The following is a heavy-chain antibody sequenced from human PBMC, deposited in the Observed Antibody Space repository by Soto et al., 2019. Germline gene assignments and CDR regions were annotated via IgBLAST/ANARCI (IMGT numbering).Heavy chain of an antibody. V-gene: IGHV4-4*02. CDR2: IHHSGST. J-gene: IGHJ6*02. CDR1: GDSDSSNSW. CDR3: ARAPRGYGMDV. Sequence: QVQLQESGPRLVKPSGTLSLTCTVSGDSDSSNSWWSWVRQPPGKGLEWIGEIHHSGSTNYNSSLTSRVSISIDKSKNQFSLNLYSVTAADAAVFYCARAPRGYGMDVWGQGTTVSVSS.